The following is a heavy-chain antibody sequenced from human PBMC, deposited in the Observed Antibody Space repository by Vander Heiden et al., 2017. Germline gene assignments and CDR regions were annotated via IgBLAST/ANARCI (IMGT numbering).Heavy chain of an antibody. CDR3: AKEGGGSGWYLFDS. V-gene: IGHV3-23*01. CDR2: ISGSGFST. Sequence: EVQLLESGGGLVQPGGSLQLSCAASGFTFTTYAMSWVRQAPGKGLEWLSTISGSGFSTYYTDSVKGRFAISRDTSKNTLFLQMNSLRVDDTAVYYCAKEGGGSGWYLFDSWGQGTLVTVSS. J-gene: IGHJ4*02. CDR1: GFTFTTYA. D-gene: IGHD6-19*01.